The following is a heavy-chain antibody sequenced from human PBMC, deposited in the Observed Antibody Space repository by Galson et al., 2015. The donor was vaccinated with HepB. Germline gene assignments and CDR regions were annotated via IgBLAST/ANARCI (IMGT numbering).Heavy chain of an antibody. CDR3: ASLAIFGVVIGSYGMDV. Sequence: SVKVSCKASGYTFTSYYMHWVRQAPGQGLEWMGIINPSGGSTSYAQKFQGRVTMTRDTSTSTVYMELSSLRSEDTAVYYCASLAIFGVVIGSYGMDVWGQGTTVTVSS. V-gene: IGHV1-46*01. J-gene: IGHJ6*02. D-gene: IGHD3-3*01. CDR1: GYTFTSYY. CDR2: INPSGGST.